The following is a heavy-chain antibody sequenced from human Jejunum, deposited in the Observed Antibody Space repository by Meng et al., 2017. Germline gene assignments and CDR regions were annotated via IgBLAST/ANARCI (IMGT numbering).Heavy chain of an antibody. Sequence: GESLKISCAASGFTLSSYWMTWVRQAPEKGLECVANINQDGTVKFYVDSVKGRFTVSRDNAKNSLYLQMDSLRAEDTAIYYCARPRLTGEIYDCWGQGTLVTVS. J-gene: IGHJ4*02. CDR3: ARPRLTGEIYDC. V-gene: IGHV3-7*01. D-gene: IGHD3-16*01. CDR2: INQDGTVK. CDR1: GFTLSSYW.